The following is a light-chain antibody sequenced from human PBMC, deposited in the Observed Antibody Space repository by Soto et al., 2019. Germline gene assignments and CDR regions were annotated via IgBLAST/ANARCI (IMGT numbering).Light chain of an antibody. Sequence: DIQMTQSPSSLSASVGDRVTITCRATQDITNYLAWYQQKPGKVPKLLIYAAPTLQSGVPSRFRGSGSGTDFTLTISSLQPEDVATYYCQKYNSAPTWTFGQGTKVEIK. CDR1: QDITNY. CDR2: AAP. CDR3: QKYNSAPTWT. J-gene: IGKJ1*01. V-gene: IGKV1-27*01.